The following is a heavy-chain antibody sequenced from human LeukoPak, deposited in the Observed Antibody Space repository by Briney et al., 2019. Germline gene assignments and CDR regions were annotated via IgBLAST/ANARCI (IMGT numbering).Heavy chain of an antibody. D-gene: IGHD2-2*01. CDR3: ARSGADCSSTSCYGDYYYYYMDV. Sequence: SVKVSCKASGGTFSSYAISWMRQAPGQGLEWMGGIIPIFGTANYAQKFQGRVTITADKSTSTAYMELSSLRSEDTAVYYCARSGADCSSTSCYGDYYYYYMDVWGKGTTVTVSS. CDR1: GGTFSSYA. J-gene: IGHJ6*03. CDR2: IIPIFGTA. V-gene: IGHV1-69*06.